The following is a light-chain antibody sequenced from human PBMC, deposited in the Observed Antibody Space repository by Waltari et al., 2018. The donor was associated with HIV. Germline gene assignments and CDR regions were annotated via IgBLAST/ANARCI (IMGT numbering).Light chain of an antibody. CDR2: TDR. Sequence: SYELTQPPSVSVSPGPPARITCTGDVLPKQYAYWYQQKPGQAPGGVISTDRERASGIPERFAGSSSGKTVTLTISGVQAEDEADYYCQSADSSGTYAVFGGGTQLTVL. J-gene: IGLJ7*01. CDR3: QSADSSGTYAV. V-gene: IGLV3-25*03. CDR1: VLPKQY.